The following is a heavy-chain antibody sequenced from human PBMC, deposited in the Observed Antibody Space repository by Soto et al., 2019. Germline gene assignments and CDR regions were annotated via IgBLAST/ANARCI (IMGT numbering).Heavy chain of an antibody. V-gene: IGHV3-74*01. CDR1: GFTFSRNW. J-gene: IGHJ4*02. D-gene: IGHD2-21*01. CDR3: ARDGEGF. Sequence: EVQLVESGGGLVQPGGSLRLSCAASGFTFSRNWMHWVRRVPGRGLVWVSRINTDGSYTSYEDSVEGRFTMSRDNAKNTLYLQMNSLRAEDTAMYYCARDGEGFWGQGTLVTVSS. CDR2: INTDGSYT.